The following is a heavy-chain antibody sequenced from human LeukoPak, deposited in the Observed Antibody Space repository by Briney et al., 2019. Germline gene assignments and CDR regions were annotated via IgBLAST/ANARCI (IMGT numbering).Heavy chain of an antibody. Sequence: GGSLRLSCAASGFTFSSYTMNWVRQAPGKGLEWVSSISSSSSYIYYADSVKGRFTISRDNAKNSLYLQMNSLRADDTAVYYCARETYCSGGSCYKGNAFDIWGQGTMVTVSS. CDR3: ARETYCSGGSCYKGNAFDI. CDR1: GFTFSSYT. CDR2: ISSSSSYI. D-gene: IGHD2-15*01. V-gene: IGHV3-21*01. J-gene: IGHJ3*02.